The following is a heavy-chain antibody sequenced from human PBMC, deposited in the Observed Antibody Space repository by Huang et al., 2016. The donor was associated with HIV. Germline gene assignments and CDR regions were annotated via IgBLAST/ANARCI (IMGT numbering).Heavy chain of an antibody. CDR1: YGSFSVHS. CDR3: AREVMITFGGPFDP. D-gene: IGHD3-16*01. J-gene: IGHJ5*02. V-gene: IGHV4-34*01. CDR2: RNHCGTT. Sequence: QVQLEQLGAGLFKPSETLSLTCAVYYGSFSVHSWNWIRQSPGKGLEWMGQRNHCGTTDYNPSRKSRVNISVDTSKNQFSLKLSSVTAADTAVYYCAREVMITFGGPFDPWGHGNLVIVSS.